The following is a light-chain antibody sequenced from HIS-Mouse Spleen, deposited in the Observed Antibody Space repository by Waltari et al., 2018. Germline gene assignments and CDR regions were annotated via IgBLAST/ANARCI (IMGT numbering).Light chain of an antibody. CDR3: AAWDDSLSGRV. Sequence: QSVLTQPPSASGTPGQRVTISCSGTSSNTGSNSVYWYQQLPGTAPKLLIYRNNQRPSGVPDRFSGSKSGTSASLAISGLRSEDEADYYCAAWDDSLSGRVFGGGTKLTVL. CDR2: RNN. CDR1: SSNTGSNS. V-gene: IGLV1-47*01. J-gene: IGLJ3*02.